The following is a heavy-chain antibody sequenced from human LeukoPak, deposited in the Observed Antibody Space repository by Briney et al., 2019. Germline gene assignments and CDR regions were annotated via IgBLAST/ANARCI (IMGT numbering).Heavy chain of an antibody. D-gene: IGHD3-22*01. Sequence: RASVKVSCKASGYTFTSYGISWVRQAPGQGLEWMGWISAYNGNTNYAQKLHGRVTMTTDTSTSTAYMELRSLRSDDTAVYYCARGRYDSSGYDAFDIWGQGTMVTVSS. CDR1: GYTFTSYG. CDR3: ARGRYDSSGYDAFDI. J-gene: IGHJ3*02. CDR2: ISAYNGNT. V-gene: IGHV1-18*01.